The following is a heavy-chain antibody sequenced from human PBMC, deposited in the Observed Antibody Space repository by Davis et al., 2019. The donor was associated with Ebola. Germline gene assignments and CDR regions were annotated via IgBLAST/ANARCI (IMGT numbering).Heavy chain of an antibody. V-gene: IGHV1-69*13. Sequence: SVKVSCKASGGTFNNYVISWVRQAPGQGPEWMGGIIPLFGKPNYAQRFQDRVTITADESTSTAYMVLSSLRSEDTAVYYCARDGPDYYGLDVWGQGTAVTVSS. J-gene: IGHJ6*02. CDR1: GGTFNNYV. CDR3: ARDGPDYYGLDV. CDR2: IIPLFGKP.